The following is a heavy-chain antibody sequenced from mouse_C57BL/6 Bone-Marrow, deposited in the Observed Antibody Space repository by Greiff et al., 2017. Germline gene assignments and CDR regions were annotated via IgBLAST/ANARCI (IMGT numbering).Heavy chain of an antibody. CDR3: ARDFLLRYAMDY. V-gene: IGHV1-42*01. J-gene: IGHJ4*01. CDR2: INPSTGGT. D-gene: IGHD1-1*01. CDR1: GYSFTGYY. Sequence: EVQLQQSGPELVKPGASVKISCKASGYSFTGYYMNWVKQSPEKSLEWIGEINPSTGGTTYNQKFKAKATLTVDKSSSTAYMQLKSLTSEDSAVYYCARDFLLRYAMDYWGQGTSVTVSS.